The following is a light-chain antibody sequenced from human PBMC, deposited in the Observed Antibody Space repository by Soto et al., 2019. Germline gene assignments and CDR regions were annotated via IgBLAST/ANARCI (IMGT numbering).Light chain of an antibody. CDR2: DVN. J-gene: IGLJ1*01. V-gene: IGLV2-14*03. CDR1: SSDIGASNY. Sequence: QSVLTQTASVSGSPGQPITISCTGTSSDIGASNYVSWYQQHPGQAPKLMISDVNNRPSGISDRFSGSKSGNTASLTISGLQAEDEADYYCYSWNSNSDTHYVFGTGTKLTVL. CDR3: YSWNSNSDTHYV.